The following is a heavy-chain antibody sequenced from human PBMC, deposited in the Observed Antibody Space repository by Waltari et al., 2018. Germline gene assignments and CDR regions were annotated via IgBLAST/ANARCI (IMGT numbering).Heavy chain of an antibody. CDR1: GFTVSSNY. V-gene: IGHV3-53*01. CDR2: IYSGGST. Sequence: EVQLVESGGGLIQPGGSLRLSCAASGFTVSSNYMSWVRQAPGKGVEWVSVIYSGGSTYYADSVKGRFTISRDNSKNTLYLQMNSLRAEDTAVYYCARAIVGASYGMDVWGQGTTVIVSS. J-gene: IGHJ6*02. CDR3: ARAIVGASYGMDV. D-gene: IGHD1-26*01.